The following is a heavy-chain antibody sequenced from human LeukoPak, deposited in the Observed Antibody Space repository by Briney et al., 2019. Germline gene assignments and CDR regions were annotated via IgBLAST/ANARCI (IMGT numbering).Heavy chain of an antibody. CDR1: GFTFSSYW. J-gene: IGHJ5*02. CDR2: INSDGSST. D-gene: IGHD2-15*01. CDR3: ARDRSCSSGSCYGGEGWFDP. Sequence: GGSLRLSCAASGFTFSSYWMHWVRQAPGKGLMWVSRINSDGSSTSYADSVKGRFTISRDNAKNTLYLQMNSLRAEDTAVYYCARDRSCSSGSCYGGEGWFDPWGQGTLVTVSS. V-gene: IGHV3-74*01.